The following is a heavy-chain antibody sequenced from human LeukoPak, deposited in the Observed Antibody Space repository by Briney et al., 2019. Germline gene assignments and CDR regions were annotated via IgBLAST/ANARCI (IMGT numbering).Heavy chain of an antibody. CDR2: IYTSGST. CDR1: GGSISSGSYY. CDR3: ARLYGSGSYFGFDY. Sequence: SQTLSLTCTVSGGSISSGSYYWSWIRQPAGKGLEWIGRIYTSGSTNYNPSLKSRVTISVDTSKNQFSLKLSSVTAADTAVYYCARLYGSGSYFGFDYWGQGTLVTVSS. J-gene: IGHJ4*02. V-gene: IGHV4-61*02. D-gene: IGHD3-10*01.